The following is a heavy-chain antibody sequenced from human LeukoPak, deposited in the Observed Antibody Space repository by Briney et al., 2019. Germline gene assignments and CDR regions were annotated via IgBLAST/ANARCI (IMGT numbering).Heavy chain of an antibody. V-gene: IGHV4-59*01. CDR3: ARGLVVVAARYYYYYMDV. CDR2: IYYSGST. D-gene: IGHD2-15*01. CDR1: GGSISSYY. J-gene: IGHJ6*03. Sequence: KPSETLSLTCTVSGGSISSYYWSWIRQPPGKGLEWIGYIYYSGSTNYNPSLKSRVTISVDTSKNQFPLKLSSVTAADTAVYYCARGLVVVAARYYYYYMDVWGKGTTVTVSS.